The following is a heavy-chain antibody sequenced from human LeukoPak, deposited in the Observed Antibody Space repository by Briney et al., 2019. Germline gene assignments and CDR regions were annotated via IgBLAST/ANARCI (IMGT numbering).Heavy chain of an antibody. CDR3: ARDAYNEQDWYFDL. Sequence: GGSLRLSCVASGFTFSSYDMHWVRQAPGKGLEWVAVISYDGNNKYYADSVKGRFTISRDNSEKTLYLQMNSLRAEDTAVYYCARDAYNEQDWYFDLWGRGILVTVSS. J-gene: IGHJ2*01. CDR2: ISYDGNNK. V-gene: IGHV3-30-3*01. D-gene: IGHD5-24*01. CDR1: GFTFSSYD.